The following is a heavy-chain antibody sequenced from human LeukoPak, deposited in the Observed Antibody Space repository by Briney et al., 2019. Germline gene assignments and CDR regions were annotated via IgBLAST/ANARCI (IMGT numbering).Heavy chain of an antibody. V-gene: IGHV1-2*06. D-gene: IGHD1-20*01. J-gene: IGHJ3*02. Sequence: ASVKVSCKASGYTFTGYYMHWVRQAPGQGLEWMGRINPNSGGTNYAQKFQGRVTMTRDTSICTAYMELSRLRSDDTAVYYCARGPFVYNWNDGDAFDIWGQGTMVTVSS. CDR3: ARGPFVYNWNDGDAFDI. CDR2: INPNSGGT. CDR1: GYTFTGYY.